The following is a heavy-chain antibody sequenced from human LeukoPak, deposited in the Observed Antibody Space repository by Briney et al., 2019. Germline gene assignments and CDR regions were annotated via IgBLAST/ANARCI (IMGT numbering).Heavy chain of an antibody. CDR2: INAGNGNT. Sequence: EASVKVSCKASGYTFTSYAMHWVRQAPGQRLEWMGWINAGNGNTKYSQKFQGRVTITRDTSASTAYMELSSLRSEDTAVYYCVRALDGYDAFDIWGQGTMVTVSS. CDR1: GYTFTSYA. V-gene: IGHV1-3*01. CDR3: VRALDGYDAFDI. D-gene: IGHD3/OR15-3a*01. J-gene: IGHJ3*02.